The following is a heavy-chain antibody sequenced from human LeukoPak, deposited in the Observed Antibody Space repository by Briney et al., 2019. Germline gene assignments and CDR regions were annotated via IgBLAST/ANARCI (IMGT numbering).Heavy chain of an antibody. V-gene: IGHV3-30*03. CDR2: ISYDGSNK. CDR1: GFTFSSYG. D-gene: IGHD1-14*01. J-gene: IGHJ2*01. Sequence: PGGSLRLSCAASGFTFSSYGMHWVRQAPGKGLEWVAVISYDGSNKYYADSVKGRFTISRDNSKNTLYLQMNSLETEDTAVYYCARVKRDLPPRPDWYFDLWGRGTLVTVSS. CDR3: ARVKRDLPPRPDWYFDL.